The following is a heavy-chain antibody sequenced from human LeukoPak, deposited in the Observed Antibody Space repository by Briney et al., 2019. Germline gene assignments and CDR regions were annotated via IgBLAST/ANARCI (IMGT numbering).Heavy chain of an antibody. CDR2: IYQSGST. V-gene: IGHV4-38-2*01. Sequence: SETLSLTCAVSGYSISSGYCWGWIRQPPGKGLEWIGSIYQSGSTYYNPSLKSRVTISVDTSKNQFSLKLSSVTAADTAVYYCARVATTTNPPQRPFDYWGQGTLVTVSS. J-gene: IGHJ4*02. D-gene: IGHD5-12*01. CDR3: ARVATTTNPPQRPFDY. CDR1: GYSISSGYC.